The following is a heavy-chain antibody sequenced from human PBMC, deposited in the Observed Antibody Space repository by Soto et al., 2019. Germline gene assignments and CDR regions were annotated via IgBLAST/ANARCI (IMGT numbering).Heavy chain of an antibody. CDR2: IKQDGSEK. CDR1: GFTFTTYW. Sequence: EVQLVESGGGLVQPGGSLRLSCVASGFTFTTYWMTWVRQAPGKGMEWVPNIKQDGSEKYYVDSVKGRFTISRDNAWNSLYLQMNSLRAEDTAVYYCATGSVYNVLDYWGQGTLVTVS. V-gene: IGHV3-7*03. J-gene: IGHJ4*02. D-gene: IGHD3-10*01. CDR3: ATGSVYNVLDY.